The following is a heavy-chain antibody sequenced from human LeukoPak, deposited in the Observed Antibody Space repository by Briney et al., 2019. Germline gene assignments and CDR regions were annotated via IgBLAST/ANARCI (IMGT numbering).Heavy chain of an antibody. Sequence: GGSLRLSCAASGFTLSTYWMHWVRQAPGKGLVWVSRINTDGSYTSYADSVKGRFTISRDNAKNSLYLQMNSLRAEDTAVYYCARDGDAFDIWGQGTMVTVSS. CDR2: INTDGSYT. CDR3: ARDGDAFDI. CDR1: GFTLSTYW. J-gene: IGHJ3*02. V-gene: IGHV3-74*01.